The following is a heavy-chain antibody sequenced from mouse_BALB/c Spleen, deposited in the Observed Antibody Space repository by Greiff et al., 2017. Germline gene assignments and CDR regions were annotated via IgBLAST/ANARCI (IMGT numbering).Heavy chain of an antibody. D-gene: IGHD2-4*01. CDR2: INPNNGGT. J-gene: IGHJ3*01. CDR3: ARSTMITTGGPWFAY. Sequence: VQLQQSGPELVKPGASVKISCKTSGYTFTEYTMHWVKQSHGKSLEWIGGINPNNGGTSYNQKFKGKATLTVGKSSSTAYMELRSLTSEDSAVYYCARSTMITTGGPWFAYWGQGTLVTVSA. V-gene: IGHV1-18*01. CDR1: GYTFTEYT.